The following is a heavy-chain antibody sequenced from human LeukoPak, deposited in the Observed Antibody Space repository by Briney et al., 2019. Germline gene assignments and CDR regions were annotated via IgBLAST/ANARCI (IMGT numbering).Heavy chain of an antibody. CDR1: GGSISSYY. CDR3: ARDGRDYRDYYYYYGMDV. Sequence: PSETLSLTCTVSGGSISSYYWSWLRQPAGKGLEWIGRIYTSGSTNYNPSLKSRVTMSVDTSKNQFSLKRSSVTAADTAVYYCARDGRDYRDYYYYYGMDVWGQGTTVTVSS. J-gene: IGHJ6*02. CDR2: IYTSGST. D-gene: IGHD2-21*02. V-gene: IGHV4-4*07.